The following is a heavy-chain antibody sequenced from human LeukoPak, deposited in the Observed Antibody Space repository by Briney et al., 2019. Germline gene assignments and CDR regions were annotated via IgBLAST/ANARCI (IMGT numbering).Heavy chain of an antibody. CDR1: GYAFTSYD. V-gene: IGHV1-8*01. J-gene: IGHJ4*02. D-gene: IGHD6-13*01. CDR3: ARSPAGIAETFDY. CDR2: MNPNSGNT. Sequence: ASVKVSCKASGYAFTSYDINWVRQATGQGLEWMGWMNPNSGNTGYAQKFRGRVTMTRNTSISTAYMELSSLRSEDTAVYYCARSPAGIAETFDYWGQGTLVTVSS.